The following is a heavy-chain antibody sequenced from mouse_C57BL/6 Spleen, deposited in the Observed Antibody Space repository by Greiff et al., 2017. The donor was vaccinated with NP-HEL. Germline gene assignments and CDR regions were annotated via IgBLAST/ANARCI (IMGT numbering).Heavy chain of an antibody. CDR2: ISSGSSTI. D-gene: IGHD1-1*01. Sequence: EVQLQESGGGLVKPGGSLKLSCAASGFTFSDYGMHWVRQAPEKGLEWVAYISSGSSTIYYADTVKGRFTISRDNAKNTLFLQMTSLRSEDTAMYYCASPITTVVAPYAMDYWGQGTSVTVSS. CDR3: ASPITTVVAPYAMDY. V-gene: IGHV5-17*01. J-gene: IGHJ4*01. CDR1: GFTFSDYG.